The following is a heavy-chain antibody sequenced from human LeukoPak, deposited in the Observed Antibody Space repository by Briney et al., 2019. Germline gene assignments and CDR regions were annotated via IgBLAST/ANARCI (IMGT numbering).Heavy chain of an antibody. J-gene: IGHJ6*02. CDR3: TRLVVIPDYDYFGMDV. V-gene: IGHV3-73*01. CDR2: IRSKGNNYAT. CDR1: GFTFSGSA. Sequence: GGSLKLSCAASGFTFSGSAMYWVRQASGKGLEWVGRIRSKGNNYATEYAASVKGRFTISRDDSKNTAFLQMNSLKTEDTAVYYCTRLVVIPDYDYFGMDVWGRGTTVTVSS. D-gene: IGHD4-23*01.